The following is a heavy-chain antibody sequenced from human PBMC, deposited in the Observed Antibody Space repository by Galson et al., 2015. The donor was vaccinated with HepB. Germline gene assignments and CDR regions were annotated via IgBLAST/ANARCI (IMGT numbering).Heavy chain of an antibody. V-gene: IGHV3-53*01. J-gene: IGHJ6*02. CDR1: GFSVSSNY. D-gene: IGHD2-2*01. CDR2: IYGGGST. CDR3: ARAPIALVTAAIGDYYYYYGLDV. Sequence: SLRLSCAASGFSVSSNYISWVRQAPGKGLEWVSVIYGGGSTYYAGSVKGRFTISRDNSNNTLYLQMNSLRAEDTAVYYCARAPIALVTAAIGDYYYYYGLDVWGQGTTVIVSS.